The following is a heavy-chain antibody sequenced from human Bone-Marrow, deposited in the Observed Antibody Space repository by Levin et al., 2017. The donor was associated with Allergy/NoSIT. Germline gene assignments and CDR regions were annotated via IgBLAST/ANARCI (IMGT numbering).Heavy chain of an antibody. CDR1: GGTFSSYP. CDR3: ARDWGYSYGYWNYYYGMDV. CDR2: IIPILGIA. D-gene: IGHD5-18*01. J-gene: IGHJ6*02. Sequence: SVKVSCKASGGTFSSYPISWVRQAPGQGLEWMGRIIPILGIANYAQKFQGRVTITADKSTSTAYMELSSLRSEDTAVYYCARDWGYSYGYWNYYYGMDVWGQGTTVTVSS. V-gene: IGHV1-69*04.